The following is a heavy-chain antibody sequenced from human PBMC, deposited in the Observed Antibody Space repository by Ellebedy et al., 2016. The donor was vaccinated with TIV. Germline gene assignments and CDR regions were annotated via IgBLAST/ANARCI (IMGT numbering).Heavy chain of an antibody. V-gene: IGHV3-7*01. CDR2: INQDGSEK. Sequence: GGSLRLSCAVSGFPFSNYWMTWVRQALGKGLEWVANINQDGSEKYYVDSVKGRFSSRDNAKSSLYVQMNSLRAEDTALYFCARDGSYGDYLSPRHAFNLWGQGTMVTSLQ. D-gene: IGHD3-16*01. CDR3: ARDGSYGDYLSPRHAFNL. CDR1: GFPFSNYW. J-gene: IGHJ3*01.